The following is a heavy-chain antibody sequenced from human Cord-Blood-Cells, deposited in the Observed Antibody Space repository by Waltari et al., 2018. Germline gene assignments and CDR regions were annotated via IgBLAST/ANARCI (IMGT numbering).Heavy chain of an antibody. CDR3: ARADGYSSSSGFDY. Sequence: QVQLVQSGAEVKKPGASVKVSCKASGYTFTSYDINWVRQATGQGLEWKGWNNPNRGNTGYAQKCQGRATITRNTSISTAYMELSSLRSEDTAVYYCARADGYSSSSGFDYWGQGTLGSVSS. V-gene: IGHV1-8*03. J-gene: IGHJ4*02. D-gene: IGHD6-6*01. CDR1: GYTFTSYD. CDR2: NNPNRGNT.